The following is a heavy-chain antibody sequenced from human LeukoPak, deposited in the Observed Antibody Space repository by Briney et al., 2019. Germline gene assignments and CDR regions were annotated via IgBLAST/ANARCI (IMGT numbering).Heavy chain of an antibody. V-gene: IGHV3-7*01. Sequence: GGSLRLSCAASGFTFSSYWMSWVRQAPGKGLEWVVNIKQDGSEKYYVDSVKGRFTISRDNAKNSLYLQMNSLRAEDTAVYYCASDNPDYDYIWGSYRGGDAFDIWGQGTMVTVSS. CDR3: ASDNPDYDYIWGSYRGGDAFDI. CDR1: GFTFSSYW. D-gene: IGHD3-16*02. CDR2: IKQDGSEK. J-gene: IGHJ3*02.